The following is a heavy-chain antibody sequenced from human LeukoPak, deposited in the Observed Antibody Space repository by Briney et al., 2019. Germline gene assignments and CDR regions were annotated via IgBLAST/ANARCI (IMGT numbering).Heavy chain of an antibody. J-gene: IGHJ4*02. CDR2: ISAYNGNT. CDR3: ATYDFWSGYYQNYYFDY. D-gene: IGHD3-3*01. CDR1: GYTFTSYG. Sequence: GASVKVSCKASGYTFTSYGISWVRQAPGQGLEWMGWISAYNGNTNYAQKLQGRVTMTTDTSTSTAYMEPRSLRSDDTAVYYCATYDFWSGYYQNYYFDYWGQGTLVTVSS. V-gene: IGHV1-18*01.